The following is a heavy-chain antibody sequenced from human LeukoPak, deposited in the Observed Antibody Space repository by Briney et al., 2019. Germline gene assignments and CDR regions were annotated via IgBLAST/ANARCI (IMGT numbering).Heavy chain of an antibody. CDR1: GGSISSYY. D-gene: IGHD3-3*01. J-gene: IGHJ5*02. CDR2: IYYSGST. Sequence: SETLSLTCTVSGGSISSYYWGWIRQPPGKGLEWIGSIYYSGSTYYNPSLKSRVTISVDTSKNQFSLKLSSVTAADTAVYYCARGLEWVSNWFDPWGQGTLVTVSS. CDR3: ARGLEWVSNWFDP. V-gene: IGHV4-39*07.